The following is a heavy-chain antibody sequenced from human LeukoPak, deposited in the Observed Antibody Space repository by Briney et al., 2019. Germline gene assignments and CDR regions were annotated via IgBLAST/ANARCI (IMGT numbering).Heavy chain of an antibody. V-gene: IGHV4-39*07. CDR1: GGSISSSSYY. Sequence: SETLSLTCTVSGGSISSSSYYWSCIRQSPGKGLEWIGEINHSGSTNYNPSLKSRVTMSVDTSKNQFSLNLSSVTAADTAVYYCHLVRGGGYFDYWGQGTLVTVSS. CDR2: INHSGST. J-gene: IGHJ4*02. D-gene: IGHD3-10*01. CDR3: HLVRGGGYFDY.